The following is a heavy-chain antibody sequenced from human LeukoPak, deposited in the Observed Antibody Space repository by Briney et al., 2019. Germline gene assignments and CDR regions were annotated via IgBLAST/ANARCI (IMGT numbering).Heavy chain of an antibody. D-gene: IGHD3-3*01. Sequence: SGGPLRLSCAASGFTFSSYAMSWVRQAPGKGLEWVSAISGSGGSTYYADSVKGRFTISRDNSKNTLYLQMNSLRAEDTAVYYCAKDLFVAVIRGLAFHIWGQGTMVTVSS. CDR3: AKDLFVAVIRGLAFHI. J-gene: IGHJ3*02. V-gene: IGHV3-23*01. CDR1: GFTFSSYA. CDR2: ISGSGGST.